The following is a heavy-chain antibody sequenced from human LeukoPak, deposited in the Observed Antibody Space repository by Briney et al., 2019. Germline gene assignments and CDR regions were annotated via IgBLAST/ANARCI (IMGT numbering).Heavy chain of an antibody. Sequence: GGSLRLTCAASGFTFSSYWMHWVRQAPGKGLVWVSRINSDGSGTTYADSVKSRFTISRDNAKNTLYLQMSSLRVEDTAVYYCANGYTSTYYNALDIRGQGTMVTVSS. CDR2: INSDGSGT. CDR1: GFTFSSYW. CDR3: ANGYTSTYYNALDI. V-gene: IGHV3-74*01. J-gene: IGHJ3*02. D-gene: IGHD3-16*01.